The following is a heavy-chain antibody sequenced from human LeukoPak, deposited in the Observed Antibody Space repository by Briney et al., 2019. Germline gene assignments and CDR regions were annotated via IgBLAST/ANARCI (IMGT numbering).Heavy chain of an antibody. CDR1: GLPIGDFA. CDR2: ISGDGVST. CDR3: ARESGKFDY. Sequence: PGGSLRLSCVASGLPIGDFAMHWVRQAPGQGLEWVPLISGDGVSTFFADSVKGRFSISRDNSKNSLFLEMSSLRIEDTAMYYCARESGKFDYWGQGTLVAVSS. J-gene: IGHJ4*02. V-gene: IGHV3-43*02.